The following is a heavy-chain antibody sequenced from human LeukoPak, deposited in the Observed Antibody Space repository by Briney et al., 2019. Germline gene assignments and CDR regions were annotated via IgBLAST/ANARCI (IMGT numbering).Heavy chain of an antibody. CDR2: IGDSGSGG. J-gene: IGHJ4*02. Sequence: GGSLRLSCSASGFNFNYFAMSWIRQAPGKRLEWVSTIGDSGSGGSYADSVRGRFTISRDNSKNIVCLQMHSLRVDDSAVHYCSRIKYGGDSGYHFDYWGQGTLVTVSS. CDR1: GFNFNYFA. D-gene: IGHD2-21*02. V-gene: IGHV3-23*01. CDR3: SRIKYGGDSGYHFDY.